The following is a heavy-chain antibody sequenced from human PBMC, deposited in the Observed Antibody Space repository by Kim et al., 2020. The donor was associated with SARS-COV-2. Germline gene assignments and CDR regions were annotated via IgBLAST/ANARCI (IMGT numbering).Heavy chain of an antibody. J-gene: IGHJ5*02. CDR3: AIGVGATPFDP. D-gene: IGHD1-26*01. Sequence: NTNYAQKLQGRVPMTTDTSTSTAYMELRSLRSDDTAVYYCAIGVGATPFDPWGQGTLVTVSS. CDR2: NT. V-gene: IGHV1-18*01.